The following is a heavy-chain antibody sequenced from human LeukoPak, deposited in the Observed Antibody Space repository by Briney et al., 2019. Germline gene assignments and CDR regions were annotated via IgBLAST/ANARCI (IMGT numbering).Heavy chain of an antibody. J-gene: IGHJ4*02. CDR3: ARQEYYYGSGSYKFRDY. Sequence: SETLSLTCTVSGGSISSYYWSWIRQPPGKGLEWIGYIYYSGSTNYNPSLKSRVTISVDTSKNQFSLKLSSVTAADTAVYYCARQEYYYGSGSYKFRDYWGQGTLVTVSS. D-gene: IGHD3-10*01. V-gene: IGHV4-59*08. CDR2: IYYSGST. CDR1: GGSISSYY.